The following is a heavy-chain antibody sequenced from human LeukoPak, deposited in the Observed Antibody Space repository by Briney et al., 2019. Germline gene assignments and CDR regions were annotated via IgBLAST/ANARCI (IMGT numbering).Heavy chain of an antibody. D-gene: IGHD6-13*01. V-gene: IGHV5-51*01. CDR2: IYPADSDT. CDR3: ASATSNSWYQFDY. CDR1: EYTFISYW. Sequence: GESLKTSCKGSEYTFISYWIGWVRQMPGKGLEWMGIIYPADSDTKYSPSFQGQVTISVDRSISTAYLQWSSLKASDTAIYYCASATSNSWYQFDYWGQGTLVTVSS. J-gene: IGHJ4*02.